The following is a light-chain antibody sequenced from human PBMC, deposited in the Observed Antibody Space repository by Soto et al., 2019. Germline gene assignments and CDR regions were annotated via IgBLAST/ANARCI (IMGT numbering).Light chain of an antibody. J-gene: IGLJ3*02. CDR1: TSNIGSNN. Sequence: SVLAQPPSVSGTPGQRLTISCSGGTSNIGSNNVYWYQQLPGAAPKLLIYSNDRRPSGVPERFSGSRSGTSASLAISDLRSEDEGDYFCAAWDDSLRGVMFGGGTQLTVL. CDR3: AAWDDSLRGVM. V-gene: IGLV1-47*02. CDR2: SND.